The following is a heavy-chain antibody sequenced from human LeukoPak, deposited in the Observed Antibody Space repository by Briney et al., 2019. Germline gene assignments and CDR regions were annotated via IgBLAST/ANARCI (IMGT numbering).Heavy chain of an antibody. J-gene: IGHJ4*02. V-gene: IGHV5-51*01. D-gene: IGHD2-21*02. CDR1: GYSINNYW. CDR3: ARRRYGDYYFDY. CDR2: IYPADSDI. Sequence: KGGESLKISCKGSGYSINNYWIGWVRQMPGKGLEWMGIIYPADSDIRYSPSFQGQVTISADKSISTAYLQWSSLKASDTAVYYCARRRYGDYYFDYWGQGTLVTVSS.